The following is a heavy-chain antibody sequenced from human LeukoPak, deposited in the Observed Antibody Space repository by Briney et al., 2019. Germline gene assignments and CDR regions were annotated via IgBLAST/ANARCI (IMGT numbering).Heavy chain of an antibody. CDR3: ARDYDSSGNVGTPYDY. V-gene: IGHV3-20*04. D-gene: IGHD3-22*01. CDR1: GFTFDDYG. Sequence: GGSLRLSCAASGFTFDDYGMSWVRQAPGKGLEWVSGINWNGGSTGYADSVKGRFTISRDNAKNSLYLQMNSLRAEDTALYYCARDYDSSGNVGTPYDYWGQGTLVTVSS. J-gene: IGHJ4*02. CDR2: INWNGGST.